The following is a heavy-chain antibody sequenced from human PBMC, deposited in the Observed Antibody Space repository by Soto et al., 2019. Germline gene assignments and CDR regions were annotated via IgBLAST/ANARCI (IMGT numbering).Heavy chain of an antibody. D-gene: IGHD3-16*01. CDR1: GFSLSTSGVG. CDR3: AHRRIGVSQWNYGDFDY. V-gene: IGHV2-5*02. CDR2: IYWDDDK. J-gene: IGHJ4*02. Sequence: SGPTLVNPTQTLTLTCTFSGFSLSTSGVGVGWVRQPPGEALEWLVFIYWDDDKRYSPSLRSRLTISKDTSKNQVVLTMTNVDPGDTATYFCAHRRIGVSQWNYGDFDYWGQGTLVTVSS.